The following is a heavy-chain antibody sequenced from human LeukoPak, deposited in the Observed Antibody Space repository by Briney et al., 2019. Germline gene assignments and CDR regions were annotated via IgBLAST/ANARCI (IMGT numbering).Heavy chain of an antibody. CDR3: AREAAAGTFYFDY. J-gene: IGHJ4*02. Sequence: SETLSLTCTVSGDSISNYSWSWIRQPAGKGLEWIGRIYTSGSTTYNPSPKSRVTMSVDTSKNQFSLKLSSVTAADTAVYSCAREAAAGTFYFDYWGQGTLVTVSS. CDR1: GDSISNYS. V-gene: IGHV4-4*07. CDR2: IYTSGST. D-gene: IGHD6-13*01.